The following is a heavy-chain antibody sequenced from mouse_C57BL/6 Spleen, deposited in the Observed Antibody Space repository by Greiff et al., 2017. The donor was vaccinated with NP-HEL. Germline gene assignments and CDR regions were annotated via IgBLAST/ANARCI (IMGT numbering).Heavy chain of an antibody. CDR2: IHPNSGST. CDR1: GYTFTSYW. J-gene: IGHJ4*01. Sequence: QVQLQQPGAELVKPGASVKLSCKASGYTFTSYWMHWVKQRPGQGLEWIGMIHPNSGSTNYNEKFKSKATLTVDKSSSTAYMQLSSLTSEDSAVYYCARSDYDYDGYAMDYWGQGTSVTVSS. CDR3: ARSDYDYDGYAMDY. V-gene: IGHV1-64*01. D-gene: IGHD2-4*01.